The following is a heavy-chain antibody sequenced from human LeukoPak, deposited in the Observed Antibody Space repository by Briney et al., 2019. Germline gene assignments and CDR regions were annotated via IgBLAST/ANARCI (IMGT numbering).Heavy chain of an antibody. Sequence: GGSLRLSCTASGFTFSSYEMNWVRQAPGKGLEWVATISGSGESTYYADSVKGRFTISRDNSKNTLYLQMNSLRPEDTAVYYCARGGKIALAGTRSPQYFQDWGQGTLVTVSS. V-gene: IGHV3-23*01. CDR2: ISGSGEST. CDR3: ARGGKIALAGTRSPQYFQD. J-gene: IGHJ1*01. D-gene: IGHD6-19*01. CDR1: GFTFSSYE.